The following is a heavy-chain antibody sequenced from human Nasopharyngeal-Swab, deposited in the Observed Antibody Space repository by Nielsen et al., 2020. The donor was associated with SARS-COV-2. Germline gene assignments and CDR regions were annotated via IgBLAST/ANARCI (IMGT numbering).Heavy chain of an antibody. CDR3: ARDWRDDYDVLTGYYNLGDH. CDR1: GFTFSRYA. V-gene: IGHV3-30-3*01. Sequence: GWSLRLSCAASGFTFSRYAMHWVRQAPGKGLEWVAVISDDGNNKYYADSVKGRFTISRDNSKNTLYLHMASLRAEDTAVYFCARDWRDDYDVLTGYYNLGDHWGQGTLVTVSS. D-gene: IGHD3-9*01. CDR2: ISDDGNNK. J-gene: IGHJ4*02.